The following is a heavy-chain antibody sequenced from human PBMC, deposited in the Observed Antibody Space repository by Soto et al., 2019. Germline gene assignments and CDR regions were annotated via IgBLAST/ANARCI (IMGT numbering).Heavy chain of an antibody. CDR3: ASTEDFFDY. J-gene: IGHJ4*02. V-gene: IGHV4-31*03. Sequence: PSETLSLTCSVSGVSLTSGTYYWSWIRQHPGKGLEWIGYIFHSGSTDYNPSLKSRVNISVDTSKNQFSLKLSSVTAADTAVYYCASTEDFFDYWGQGTLVTVSS. CDR1: GVSLTSGTYY. CDR2: IFHSGST.